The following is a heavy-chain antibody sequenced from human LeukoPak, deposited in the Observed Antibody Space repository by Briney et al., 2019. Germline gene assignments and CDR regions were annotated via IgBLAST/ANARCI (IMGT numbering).Heavy chain of an antibody. CDR1: GYSISSGYY. J-gene: IGHJ4*02. V-gene: IGHV4-38-2*01. D-gene: IGHD2-2*01. CDR3: AGLGVVPAAYFDY. Sequence: SETLSLTCAVSGYSISSGYYWGWIRQPPGKGLEWIGSIYHSGSTYYNPSLKSRVTISADTSKNQFSLKLSSVTAADTAVYYCAGLGVVPAAYFDYWGQGTLVTVSS. CDR2: IYHSGST.